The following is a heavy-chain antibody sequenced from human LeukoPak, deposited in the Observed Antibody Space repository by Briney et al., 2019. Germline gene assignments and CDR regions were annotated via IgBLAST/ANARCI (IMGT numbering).Heavy chain of an antibody. J-gene: IGHJ5*02. V-gene: IGHV3-15*01. D-gene: IGHD3-3*01. CDR3: AKGSDFWSGCERS. CDR1: GFTFSNAW. CDR2: IKSKTDGGTT. Sequence: GSLRLSCAASGFTFSNAWMSWVRQAPGKGLEWVGRIKSKTDGGTTDYAAPVKGRFTISRDDSKNTLYLQMNSLKTEDTAVYYCAKGSDFWSGCERSWGQGTLVTVSS.